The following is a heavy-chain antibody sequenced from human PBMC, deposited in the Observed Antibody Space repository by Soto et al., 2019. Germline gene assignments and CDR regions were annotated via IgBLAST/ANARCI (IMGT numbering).Heavy chain of an antibody. Sequence: GGSLRLCCAASGFTFSSYEMNWVRQAPGKGLEWVSYISSSGSTIYYADSVKGRFTISRDNAKNSLYLQMNSLRAEDTAVYYCASERVVVPAPHDYWGQGTLDPVSS. D-gene: IGHD2-2*01. CDR1: GFTFSSYE. J-gene: IGHJ4*02. V-gene: IGHV3-48*03. CDR3: ASERVVVPAPHDY. CDR2: ISSSGSTI.